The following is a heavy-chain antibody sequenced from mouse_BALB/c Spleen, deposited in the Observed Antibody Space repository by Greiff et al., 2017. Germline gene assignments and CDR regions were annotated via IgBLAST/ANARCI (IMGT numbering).Heavy chain of an antibody. D-gene: IGHD1-2*01. CDR2: INPYNGAT. Sequence: EVQLQQSGPELVKPGASVKISCKASGYSFTGYYMHWVKQSHVKSLEWIGRINPYNGATSYNQNFKDKASLTVDKSSSTAYMELHSLTSEDSAVYYCARNYGHWYFDVWGAGTTVTVSS. J-gene: IGHJ1*01. CDR1: GYSFTGYY. CDR3: ARNYGHWYFDV. V-gene: IGHV1-31*01.